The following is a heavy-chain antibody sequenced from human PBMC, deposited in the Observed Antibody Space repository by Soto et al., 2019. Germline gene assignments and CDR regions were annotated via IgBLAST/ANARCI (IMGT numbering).Heavy chain of an antibody. D-gene: IGHD6-13*01. CDR2: ISYNGIDE. V-gene: IGHV3-30-3*01. CDR1: GFSFSSYA. Sequence: QVQLVESGGGVVQPGRFLRLSCAASGFSFSSYALYWVRQAPGKGLEWVALISYNGIDEYYADSVKGRFTISRDSSTNTLSLQMNSLRGEDTAVYYCARAPPRGIAAPGTWGSGMDVWGQGTTVTVSS. J-gene: IGHJ6*02. CDR3: ARAPPRGIAAPGTWGSGMDV.